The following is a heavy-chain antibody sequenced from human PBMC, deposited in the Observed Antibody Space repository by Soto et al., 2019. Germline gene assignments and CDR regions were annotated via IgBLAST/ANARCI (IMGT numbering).Heavy chain of an antibody. D-gene: IGHD2-15*01. J-gene: IGHJ5*02. CDR2: IIPIFGTA. Sequence: VQLVQSGAEVKKPGSSVKVSCKASGGTFSSYAISWVRQAPGQGLERMGGIIPIFGTATYDQKYQGRVTITANESTSTGYMELSSLRFENTAVDYCARRHCSGGSCYWFDPWGQGTMVTVSS. CDR3: ARRHCSGGSCYWFDP. CDR1: GGTFSSYA. V-gene: IGHV1-69*12.